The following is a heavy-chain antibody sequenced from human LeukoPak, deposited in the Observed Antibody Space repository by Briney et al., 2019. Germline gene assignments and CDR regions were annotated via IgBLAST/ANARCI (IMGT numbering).Heavy chain of an antibody. CDR3: ARVVPGYCSGGSCYSWWYYYYYGMDV. CDR2: ISHDGNNK. J-gene: IGHJ6*02. CDR1: GFTFSSNV. V-gene: IGHV3-30*09. Sequence: PGRSLRLSCAASGFTFSSNVMHWVRLAPGKGLEWVAAISHDGNNKYYADSVKGRFAISRDNSKNTLYLQMNSLRAEDTAVYYCARVVPGYCSGGSCYSWWYYYYYGMDVWGQGTTVTVSS. D-gene: IGHD2-15*01.